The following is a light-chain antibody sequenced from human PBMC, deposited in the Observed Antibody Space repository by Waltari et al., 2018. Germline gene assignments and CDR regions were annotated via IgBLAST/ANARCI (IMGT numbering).Light chain of an antibody. CDR1: QSVSSSY. CDR2: GAS. J-gene: IGKJ1*01. CDR3: QQYGSSPWK. Sequence: EIVLTQSPGTLSLSPGERATLSCRASQSVSSSYLAWYQQKPGQAPRLLIYGASSRATGIPDRFSGSGSGTDFTLTINRLEPEDFAVYYCQQYGSSPWKFGQGTKVEIK. V-gene: IGKV3-20*01.